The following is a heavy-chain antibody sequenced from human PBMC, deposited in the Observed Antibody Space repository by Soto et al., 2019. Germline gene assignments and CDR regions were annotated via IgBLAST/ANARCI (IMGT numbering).Heavy chain of an antibody. V-gene: IGHV4-39*01. CDR1: GGSVSNDKYL. CDR2: IRYGGATSGTT. CDR3: ARHDDHRSPPLGFHI. Sequence: QGQLQESGPRLVKPSETLTLKCTVSGGSVSNDKYLWGWIRQPPGKGLEWVASIRYGGATSGTTFYNPSLGGPLTIPIATSADQVTLRLTSVTASDTAVYYCARHDDHRSPPLGFHIWGPRTRVTVSS. D-gene: IGHD3-10*01. J-gene: IGHJ3*02.